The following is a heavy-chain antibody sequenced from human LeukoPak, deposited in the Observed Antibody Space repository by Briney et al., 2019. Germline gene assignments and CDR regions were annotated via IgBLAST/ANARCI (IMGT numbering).Heavy chain of an antibody. Sequence: GGSLRLSCAASGFSFSAYWMTWVRQAPGTGLEWVANINPAGTETYYVDPVKGRFTISRNNAKNLLYLQMNSLRAEDTAVYYCARFGYVAAVDLWGQGTLVTVSS. J-gene: IGHJ4*02. CDR2: INPAGTET. CDR3: ARFGYVAAVDL. D-gene: IGHD2-15*01. CDR1: GFSFSAYW. V-gene: IGHV3-7*01.